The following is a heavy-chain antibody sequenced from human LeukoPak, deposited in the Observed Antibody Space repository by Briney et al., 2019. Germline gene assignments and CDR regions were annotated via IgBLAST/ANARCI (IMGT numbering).Heavy chain of an antibody. CDR3: AREVVTGHYYYYGMDV. CDR1: GGSISSGSYY. J-gene: IGHJ6*02. CDR2: IYTSGST. Sequence: SQTLSLTCTVSGGSISSGSYYWSWIRQPAGKGLEWIGRIYTSGSTNYNPSLKSRVTISVDTSKNQFSLKLSSVTAADTAVYYCAREVVTGHYYYYGMDVWGQGTTVTVSS. V-gene: IGHV4-61*02. D-gene: IGHD4-23*01.